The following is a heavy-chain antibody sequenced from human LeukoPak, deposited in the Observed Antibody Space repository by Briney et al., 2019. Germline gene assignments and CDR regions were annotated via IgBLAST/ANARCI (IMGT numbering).Heavy chain of an antibody. J-gene: IGHJ4*02. CDR3: ARVSRGYDILY. V-gene: IGHV4-38-2*02. Sequence: PSETLSLTCSVSNYSITSGYYWGWIRQPPGKGLEWIGSIYHNGTTYYNPSLKSRVTISVDTSKNQFSLNLSSVTAADTAVYYCARVSRGYDILYWGQGTLVTVSS. D-gene: IGHD3-9*01. CDR1: NYSITSGYY. CDR2: IYHNGTT.